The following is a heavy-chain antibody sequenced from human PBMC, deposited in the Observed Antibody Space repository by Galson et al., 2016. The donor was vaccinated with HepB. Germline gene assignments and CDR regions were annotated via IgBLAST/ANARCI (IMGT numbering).Heavy chain of an antibody. V-gene: IGHV1-2*02. J-gene: IGHJ6*02. CDR1: GFTFIGYY. D-gene: IGHD2-15*01. CDR3: ASASSPYSRGLGV. Sequence: SVKVSCKASGFTFIGYYFSWVRQAPGQGLEWMGWINPNNGGTNYAQKFQGRVTMTRDTSISTAYMEVSRLISDDTAVYYCASASSPYSRGLGVWGQGTTVTVSS. CDR2: INPNNGGT.